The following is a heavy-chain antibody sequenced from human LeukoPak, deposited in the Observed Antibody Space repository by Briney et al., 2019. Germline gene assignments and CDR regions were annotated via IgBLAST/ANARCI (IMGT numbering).Heavy chain of an antibody. V-gene: IGHV3-23*01. D-gene: IGHD3-9*01. Sequence: GGSLRLSCAASGFTFSSYAMSWVRQAPGKGLEWVSAISGSGGSTYYADSVKGRFTVSRDNSKNTLYLQMNSLRAEDTAVYYCAKAFNYDTDFDYWGQGTLVTVSS. J-gene: IGHJ4*02. CDR2: ISGSGGST. CDR3: AKAFNYDTDFDY. CDR1: GFTFSSYA.